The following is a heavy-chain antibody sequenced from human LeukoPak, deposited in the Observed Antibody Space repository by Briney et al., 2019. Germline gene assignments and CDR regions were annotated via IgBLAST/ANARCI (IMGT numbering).Heavy chain of an antibody. CDR1: GFTFSSYA. V-gene: IGHV3-30-3*01. D-gene: IGHD1-26*01. CDR2: ISYDGSNK. Sequence: GGSLRLSCAASGFTFSSYAMHWVRQAPGKGLEWVAVISYDGSNKYYADSVKGRFTISRDNSKNTLYLLMNSLRAEDTAVYYCAREDSGSYRNYFDYWGQGTLVTVSS. J-gene: IGHJ4*02. CDR3: AREDSGSYRNYFDY.